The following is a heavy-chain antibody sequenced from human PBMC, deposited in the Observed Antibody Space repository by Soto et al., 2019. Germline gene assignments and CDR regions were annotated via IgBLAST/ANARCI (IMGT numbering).Heavy chain of an antibody. V-gene: IGHV4-39*01. J-gene: IGHJ3*02. Sequence: SETXSLTCTVSGGSISSSSYYWGWIRQPPGKGLEWIGSIYYSGSTYYNPSLKSRVTISVDTSKNQFSLKLSSVTAADTAVYYCARQIPRTYYYDSSGYYSLDAFDIWGQGTMVTVSS. CDR1: GGSISSSSYY. D-gene: IGHD3-22*01. CDR3: ARQIPRTYYYDSSGYYSLDAFDI. CDR2: IYYSGST.